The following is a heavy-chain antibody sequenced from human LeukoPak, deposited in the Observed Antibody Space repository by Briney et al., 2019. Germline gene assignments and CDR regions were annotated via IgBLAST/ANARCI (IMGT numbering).Heavy chain of an antibody. CDR2: IYYSGST. D-gene: IGHD6-19*01. CDR1: GGSISSYY. Sequence: ASETLSLTCTVSGGSISSYYWSWIRQPPGKGLEWLGYIYYSGSTNYNPSLKSRVTISIDTSKNQFSLKLSSVTAADTAVYYCARDAPLKQWLGRRAFDIWGQGTMVTVSS. J-gene: IGHJ3*02. CDR3: ARDAPLKQWLGRRAFDI. V-gene: IGHV4-59*01.